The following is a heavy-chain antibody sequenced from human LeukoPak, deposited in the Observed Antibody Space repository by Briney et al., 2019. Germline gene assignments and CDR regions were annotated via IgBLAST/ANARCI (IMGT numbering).Heavy chain of an antibody. Sequence: ASVKVSCKASGGTFSSYAISWVRQAPGQGLEWMGRIIPIFGTANYAQKFQGRVTITTDESTSTAYMELSSLRSEDTAVYYCARRLNYYDSSGYPSSSDYWGQGTLVTVSS. D-gene: IGHD3-22*01. CDR3: ARRLNYYDSSGYPSSSDY. V-gene: IGHV1-69*05. J-gene: IGHJ4*02. CDR2: IIPIFGTA. CDR1: GGTFSSYA.